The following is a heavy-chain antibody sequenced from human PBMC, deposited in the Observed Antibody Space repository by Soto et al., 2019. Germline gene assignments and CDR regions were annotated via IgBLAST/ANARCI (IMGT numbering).Heavy chain of an antibody. V-gene: IGHV1-3*01. CDR2: INAGNGNT. CDR3: ATWAAAGHDWFDP. Sequence: GASVKVSCKASGYTITSYAMHWVHQDPGQRLEWMGWINAGNGNTKYSQKFQGRVTITRDTSASTAYMELSSLRSEDTAVYYCATWAAAGHDWFDPWGQGTLVTVS. CDR1: GYTITSYA. D-gene: IGHD6-13*01. J-gene: IGHJ5*02.